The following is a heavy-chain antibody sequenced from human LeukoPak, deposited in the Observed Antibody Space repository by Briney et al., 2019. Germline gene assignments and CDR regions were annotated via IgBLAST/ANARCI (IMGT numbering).Heavy chain of an antibody. J-gene: IGHJ4*02. CDR3: ASLSSSRYGLDY. CDR2: IYSSGST. D-gene: IGHD6-13*01. CDR1: GFTVSSNY. V-gene: IGHV3-53*01. Sequence: PGGSLRLSCAASGFTVSSNYMSWVRQAPGKGLEWVSVIYSSGSTYYADSVKGRFTISRDNSKNTLYLQMNSLRAEDTAVYYCASLSSSRYGLDYWGQGTLVTVSS.